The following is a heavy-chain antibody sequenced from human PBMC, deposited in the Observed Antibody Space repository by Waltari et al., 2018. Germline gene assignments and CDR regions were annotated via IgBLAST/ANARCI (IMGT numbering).Heavy chain of an antibody. Sequence: QVQLQQWGAGLLQSSETLSLTCAVYGGSFSGYYLGCVRQPPGKGLEWIGEINHAGYTNHNPSLRSRVTMSADTSKSQFSLKLNSVTAADTAVYYCVRLEDCTGPGGHCYSGDPFALDVWGQGTTVTVSS. CDR1: GGSFSGYY. J-gene: IGHJ6*02. CDR2: INHAGYT. V-gene: IGHV4-34*02. D-gene: IGHD2-15*01. CDR3: VRLEDCTGPGGHCYSGDPFALDV.